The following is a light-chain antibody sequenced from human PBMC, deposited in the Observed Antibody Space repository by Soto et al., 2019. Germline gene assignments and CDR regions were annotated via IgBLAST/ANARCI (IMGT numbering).Light chain of an antibody. CDR2: SAS. CDR1: QGISSY. Sequence: DIQLTQSPSFLSASVGDRVTITCRASQGISSYLAWYQQEPGKAPKLLIYSASTLQGGVPSRFSGSGSGTDFTLTISSLQPEDFATYYCQHLNGYPRTFGQGTKVEIK. CDR3: QHLNGYPRT. V-gene: IGKV1-9*01. J-gene: IGKJ1*01.